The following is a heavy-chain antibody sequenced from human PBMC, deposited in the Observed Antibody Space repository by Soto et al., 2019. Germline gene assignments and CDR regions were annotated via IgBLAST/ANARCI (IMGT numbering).Heavy chain of an antibody. D-gene: IGHD2-8*01. CDR2: IRGYNGDT. Sequence: QGQLVQSGAEVKKPGASVKVSCKASGYTFTRYGISWVRQAPGQGLEWMGWIRGYNGDTNYAQKFQGRVTMTVDTSTTTAFMELTSLTSDDRAVYYCAKNGQPPYYFYGMDVWGQGTTGTVSS. J-gene: IGHJ6*02. CDR3: AKNGQPPYYFYGMDV. CDR1: GYTFTRYG. V-gene: IGHV1-18*01.